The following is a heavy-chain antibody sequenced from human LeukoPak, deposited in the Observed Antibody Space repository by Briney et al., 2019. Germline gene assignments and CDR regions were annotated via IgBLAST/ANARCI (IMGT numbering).Heavy chain of an antibody. J-gene: IGHJ3*02. V-gene: IGHV4-4*07. CDR3: ARSGDYVTNDAFDI. Sequence: SETLSLTCTVSGGSISSYYWSWIRQPAGKGLEWIGRIYTSGSTNYNPSLKSRVTMSVDTSKNQFSLKPSSVTAADTAVYYCARSGDYVTNDAFDIWGQGTMVTVSS. CDR1: GGSISSYY. D-gene: IGHD4-17*01. CDR2: IYTSGST.